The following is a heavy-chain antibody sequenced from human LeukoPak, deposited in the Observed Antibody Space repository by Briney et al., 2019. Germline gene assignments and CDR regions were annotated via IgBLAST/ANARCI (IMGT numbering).Heavy chain of an antibody. V-gene: IGHV3-30*04. CDR1: GFTFSAYA. J-gene: IGHJ4*02. CDR3: ARAPGQLLVMFFDY. D-gene: IGHD6-19*01. Sequence: GGSLRLSCAASGFTFSAYAMHWVRQAPGKGLEWVAVISYDGSSKYYADSVKGRFTISRDNSDNALYLQMNSLRAEDTAVYYCARAPGQLLVMFFDYWGQGTLVTVSS. CDR2: ISYDGSSK.